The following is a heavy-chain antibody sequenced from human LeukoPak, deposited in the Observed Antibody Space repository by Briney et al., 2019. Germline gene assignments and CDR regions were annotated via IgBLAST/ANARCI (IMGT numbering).Heavy chain of an antibody. V-gene: IGHV3-53*04. CDR3: ARRMTEDAFDI. J-gene: IGHJ3*02. CDR2: IYSGGST. CDR1: GFTVSSNY. Sequence: GGSPRLSCAASGFTVSSNYMSWVRQAPGKGLEWVSVIYSGGSTYYADSVKGRFTISRHNSKNTLYLQMNSLRAEDTAVYYCARRMTEDAFDIWGQGTMVTVSS.